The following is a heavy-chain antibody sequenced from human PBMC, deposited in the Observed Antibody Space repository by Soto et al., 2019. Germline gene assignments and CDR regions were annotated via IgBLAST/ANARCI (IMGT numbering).Heavy chain of an antibody. J-gene: IGHJ6*03. D-gene: IGHD4-4*01. CDR2: ISSSSSYI. CDR1: GFTFSSYS. CDR3: ARSDYSNYVYYYYYMDV. Sequence: EVQLVESGGGLVKPGGSLRLSCAASGFTFSSYSMNWVRQAPGKGLEWVSSISSSSSYIYYADSVKGRFTISRDNAKNSLYLQMNSLRAEDTAVYYCARSDYSNYVYYYYYMDVWGKGTTVTVSS. V-gene: IGHV3-21*01.